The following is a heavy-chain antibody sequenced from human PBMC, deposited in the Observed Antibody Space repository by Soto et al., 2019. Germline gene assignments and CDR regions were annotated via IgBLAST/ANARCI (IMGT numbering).Heavy chain of an antibody. J-gene: IGHJ6*04. CDR1: GFTFSSYW. V-gene: IGHV3-74*01. D-gene: IGHD3-16*01. CDR2: ITNDGKSA. CDR3: ARDIWVGPDV. Sequence: VQLVESGGGLVQPGGSLRLSCAASGFTFSSYWMQWVRQTPGKGLVWVGRITNDGKSAYYADSVKGRFTISRDNAKNTLYLHMNGLRDDDTSVFFCARDIWVGPDVWGKGTTVIVTS.